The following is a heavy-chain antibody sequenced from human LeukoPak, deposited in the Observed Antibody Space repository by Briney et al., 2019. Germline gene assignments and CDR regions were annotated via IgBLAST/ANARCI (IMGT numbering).Heavy chain of an antibody. J-gene: IGHJ5*02. Sequence: PGGTLRLSCAASGFTFSNYAMSWVRQAPGKGLEWVSTISGGTDTTYYADSVKGRFTISRDNSKNTLYLQMNSLRAEDTAVYYCARPTSGSWGQGTLVTVSS. V-gene: IGHV3-23*01. CDR1: GFTFSNYA. D-gene: IGHD3-3*01. CDR2: ISGGTDTT. CDR3: ARPTSGS.